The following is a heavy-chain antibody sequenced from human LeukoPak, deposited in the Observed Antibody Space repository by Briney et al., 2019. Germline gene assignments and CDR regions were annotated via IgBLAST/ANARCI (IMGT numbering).Heavy chain of an antibody. CDR2: INHSGST. CDR1: GGSFSGYY. D-gene: IGHD3-10*01. V-gene: IGHV4-34*01. J-gene: IGHJ4*02. Sequence: SETLSLTCAVYGGSFSGYYWSWIRQPPGKGLEWIGEINHSGSTNYNPSLKSRVTISVDTSKNQFSLKLSSVTAADTAVYYCARSGHPPHYYYYGSGSYYDYWGQGTLVTVSS. CDR3: ARSGHPPHYYYYGSGSYYDY.